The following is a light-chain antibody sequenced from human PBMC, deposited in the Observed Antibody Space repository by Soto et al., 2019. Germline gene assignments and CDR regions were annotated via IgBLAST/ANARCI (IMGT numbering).Light chain of an antibody. CDR1: QSISSY. CDR3: QQRSKWPLT. CDR2: HAS. Sequence: EIGLTQSPGTRSLSPGERATLSCRASQSISSYLAWSQQKPGQTPRLLIYHASNRATGIPARFSGSGSGTDCTLSISSLVYDDFAVSYCQQRSKWPLTFGGGTKVEIK. V-gene: IGKV3-11*01. J-gene: IGKJ4*02.